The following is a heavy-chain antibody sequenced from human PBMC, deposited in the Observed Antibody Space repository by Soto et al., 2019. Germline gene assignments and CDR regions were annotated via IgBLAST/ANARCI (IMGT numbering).Heavy chain of an antibody. D-gene: IGHD3-10*01. V-gene: IGHV1-18*01. Sequence: QVQLVQSGAEVKKPGASVKVSCKASGYTFTSYGISWVRQAHVQGLEWIGWISAYNGNTNYAKKLQGRVTMTTDTSTSIAYMELRSLRSDDTAVYYCSRYLLVYYGSGSPQNLVYGMDVWGQGTTVTVSS. CDR1: GYTFTSYG. J-gene: IGHJ6*02. CDR3: SRYLLVYYGSGSPQNLVYGMDV. CDR2: ISAYNGNT.